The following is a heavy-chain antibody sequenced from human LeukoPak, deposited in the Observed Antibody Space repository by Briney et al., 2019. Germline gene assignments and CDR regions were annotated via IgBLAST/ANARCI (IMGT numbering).Heavy chain of an antibody. CDR2: ISYDGSNK. CDR3: ARDLVARWYQPDAFDI. J-gene: IGHJ3*02. D-gene: IGHD4-23*01. Sequence: GGSLRLSCAASGFTFSSYAMHWVRQAPGKGLEWVAVISYDGSNKYYADSVKGRFTISRDNSKNTLYLQMNSLRAEDTAVYYCARDLVARWYQPDAFDIWGQGTMVTVSS. CDR1: GFTFSSYA. V-gene: IGHV3-30-3*01.